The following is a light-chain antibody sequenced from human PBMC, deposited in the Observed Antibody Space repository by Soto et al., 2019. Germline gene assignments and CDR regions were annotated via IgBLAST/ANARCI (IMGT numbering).Light chain of an antibody. CDR2: DVS. V-gene: IGLV2-11*01. CDR3: CSYAGSYTWV. CDR1: SSDVGGYNY. J-gene: IGLJ3*02. Sequence: QSALTQPRSVSGSPGQSVTISCTGTSSDVGGYNYVSWYQQHPGKAPKLMIYDVSKRPSGVPDRFSGSKSGNTASLTISGLQDEDAADYYCCSYAGSYTWVFGGGTKLTVL.